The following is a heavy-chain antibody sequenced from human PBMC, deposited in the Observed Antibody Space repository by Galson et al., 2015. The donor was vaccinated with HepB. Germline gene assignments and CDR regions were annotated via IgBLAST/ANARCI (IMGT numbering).Heavy chain of an antibody. CDR3: AHTGLGGGYYPNFDY. CDR2: IYWDDDK. V-gene: IGHV2-5*02. J-gene: IGHJ4*02. D-gene: IGHD3-22*01. CDR1: GFSLSTSGVG. Sequence: PALVKPTQTLTLTCTFSGFSLSTSGVGVGWIRQPPGKTLEWLALIYWDDDKRYSPSLKSRLTITKDTSKNQVVLTMTNMDPVDTATYYCAHTGLGGGYYPNFDYWGQGTLVTVSS.